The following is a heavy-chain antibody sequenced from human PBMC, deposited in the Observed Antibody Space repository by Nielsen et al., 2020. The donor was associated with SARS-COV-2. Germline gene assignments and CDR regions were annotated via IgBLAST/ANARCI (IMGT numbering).Heavy chain of an antibody. CDR1: GGSISSYY. D-gene: IGHD2-21*01. V-gene: IGHV4-34*01. CDR3: ARGAREVVMPNFDY. CDR2: INHSGST. J-gene: IGHJ4*02. Sequence: SETLSLTCTVSGGSISSYYWSWIRQPPGKGLEWIGEINHSGSTNYNPSLKSRVTISVDTSKNQFSLKLSSVTAADTAVYYCARGAREVVMPNFDYWGQGTLVTVSS.